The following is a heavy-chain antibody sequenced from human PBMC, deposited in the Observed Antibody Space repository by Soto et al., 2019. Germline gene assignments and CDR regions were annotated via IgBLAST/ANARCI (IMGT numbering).Heavy chain of an antibody. CDR2: ISAYNGNT. J-gene: IGHJ3*02. Sequence: ASVKVSCKASGYTFTSYGISWVRQAPGQGLEWMGWISAYNGNTNYAQKLQGRVTMTTDTSTSTAYMELRSLRSDDTAVYYCARPRDYYDSSGYSSGAFDIWGQGTMVNVSS. CDR1: GYTFTSYG. CDR3: ARPRDYYDSSGYSSGAFDI. V-gene: IGHV1-18*04. D-gene: IGHD3-22*01.